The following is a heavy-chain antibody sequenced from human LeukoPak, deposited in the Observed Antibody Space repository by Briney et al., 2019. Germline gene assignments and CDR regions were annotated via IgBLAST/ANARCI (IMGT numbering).Heavy chain of an antibody. D-gene: IGHD2-2*01. CDR3: ARGFGGYCSSTSCLVTIDY. CDR2: ICSTRTYI. J-gene: IGHJ4*02. CDR1: GFTFSSYT. Sequence: GGPLRLSCAASGFTFSSYTMNWVRQAPGKGPEWVSSICSTRTYICYADSLKGRFTISRDNAKNSLYLQMDSLRAEDTAVYYCARGFGGYCSSTSCLVTIDYWGQGTLVTVSS. V-gene: IGHV3-21*01.